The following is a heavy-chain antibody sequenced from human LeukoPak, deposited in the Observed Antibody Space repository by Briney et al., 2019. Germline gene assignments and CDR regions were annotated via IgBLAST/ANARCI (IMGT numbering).Heavy chain of an antibody. CDR3: ARDGIIVGAI. V-gene: IGHV3-30*04. J-gene: IGHJ4*02. Sequence: GRSLRLSCAASGFTFSSYAMHWVRQAPGKGLEWVAVISYDGSNKYYADSVKGRFTISRDNSKNTLYLQMNSLRAEGTAVYYCARDGIIVGAIWGQGTLVTVSS. CDR1: GFTFSSYA. CDR2: ISYDGSNK. D-gene: IGHD1-26*01.